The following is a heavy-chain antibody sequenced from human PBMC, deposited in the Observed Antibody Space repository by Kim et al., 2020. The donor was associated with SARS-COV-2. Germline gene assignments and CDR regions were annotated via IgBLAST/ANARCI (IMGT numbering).Heavy chain of an antibody. D-gene: IGHD3-10*01. CDR2: VSYTGTT. CDR3: ASHPLDGCRYFYS. Sequence: SETLSLTCTVSGGSISGYYWSWIRQPPGKGLEWIGYVSYTGTTNCNRSLKSRVTISLDPSTNQFSLKLTSVTAADTAVHFRASHPLDGCRYFYSWGQGTL. CDR1: GGSISGYY. V-gene: IGHV4-59*08. J-gene: IGHJ4*02.